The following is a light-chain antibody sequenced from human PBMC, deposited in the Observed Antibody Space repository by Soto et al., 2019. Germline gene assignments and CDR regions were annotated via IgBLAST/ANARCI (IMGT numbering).Light chain of an antibody. CDR1: QSISSW. CDR3: QQYNSYSPMYT. J-gene: IGKJ2*01. V-gene: IGKV1-5*03. Sequence: DIQMTQSPSTLSASVGDRVTITCRASQSISSWLAWYQQKPGKAPKLLIYKASSLESGVPSRFSCSGSGTEFTLTISSLQPDDFATYYCQQYNSYSPMYTFGQGTKLEIK. CDR2: KAS.